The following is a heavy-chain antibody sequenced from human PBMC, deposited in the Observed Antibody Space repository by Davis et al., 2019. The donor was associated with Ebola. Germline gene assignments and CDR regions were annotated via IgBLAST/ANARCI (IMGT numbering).Heavy chain of an antibody. CDR3: ARRAIFGVISDLQFDS. D-gene: IGHD3-3*01. J-gene: IGHJ4*02. CDR2: IYPDDSDI. CDR1: GYTFANYW. Sequence: GESLKISCKGLGYTFANYWIGWVRQMPGKGLERMGIIYPDDSDIRYSPSFQSQVTISAERSANIAFLQWSTLRAVETAMYYCARRAIFGVISDLQFDSWGQGTLVTVSS. V-gene: IGHV5-51*01.